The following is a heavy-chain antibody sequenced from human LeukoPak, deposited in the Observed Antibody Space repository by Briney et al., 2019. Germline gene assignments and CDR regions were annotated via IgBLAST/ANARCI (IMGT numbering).Heavy chain of an antibody. CDR1: GGTFSSYA. D-gene: IGHD2-15*01. CDR3: ARGRGYCSGGSCHQNWFDP. CDR2: MNPNSGNT. Sequence: GASVKVSCKASGGTFSSYAISWVRQATGQGLEWMGWMNPNSGNTGYAQKFQGRVTMTRNTSISTAYMELSSLRSEDTAVYYCARGRGYCSGGSCHQNWFDPWGQGTLVTVSS. V-gene: IGHV1-8*02. J-gene: IGHJ5*02.